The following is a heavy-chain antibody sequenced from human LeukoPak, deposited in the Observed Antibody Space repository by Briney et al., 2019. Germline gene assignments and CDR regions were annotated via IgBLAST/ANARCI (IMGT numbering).Heavy chain of an antibody. CDR3: TSQGYYDSNGPYYFDY. CDR2: IRSKANSYAT. V-gene: IGHV3-73*01. CDR1: GFTFSGSA. J-gene: IGHJ4*02. D-gene: IGHD3-22*01. Sequence: GGSLRLSCAASGFTFSGSAMHWVRQASGKGLEWVGRIRSKANSYATAYAASVKGRFTISRDDSKNTAYLQMNSLKTEDTAVYYCTSQGYYDSNGPYYFDYWGQGTLVTVSS.